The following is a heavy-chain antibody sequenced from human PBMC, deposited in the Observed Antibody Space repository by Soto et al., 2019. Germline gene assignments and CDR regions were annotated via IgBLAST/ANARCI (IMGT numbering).Heavy chain of an antibody. CDR2: IYSDGST. J-gene: IGHJ6*02. CDR1: GFSVSGNY. Sequence: EVQLVESGGGLIQPGGSLRLSCAASGFSVSGNYMSWVRQAPGKGLEWVSVIYSDGSTYYADSVKGRFTISRDNSKNTLYFQMTSLRAEDTAVYYCARDCSSTSCYTPHYGMDVWGQGTTVTVSS. D-gene: IGHD2-2*02. V-gene: IGHV3-53*01. CDR3: ARDCSSTSCYTPHYGMDV.